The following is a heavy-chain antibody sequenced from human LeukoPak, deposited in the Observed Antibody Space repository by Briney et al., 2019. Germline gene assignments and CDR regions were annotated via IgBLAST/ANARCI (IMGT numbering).Heavy chain of an antibody. CDR3: ARAGNSAWYGGEFDY. Sequence: SHTLSLTCAISGDSVSSNSAAWNWIRQSPSRGLEWLGRTYYRSKWYNDYALSVKSRLSINPATSKNQFPQQLNSGTPDDTAVYYCARAGNSAWYGGEFDYWGRGTLVTVSS. CDR2: TYYRSKWYN. D-gene: IGHD3-10*01. J-gene: IGHJ4*02. CDR1: GDSVSSNSAA. V-gene: IGHV6-1*01.